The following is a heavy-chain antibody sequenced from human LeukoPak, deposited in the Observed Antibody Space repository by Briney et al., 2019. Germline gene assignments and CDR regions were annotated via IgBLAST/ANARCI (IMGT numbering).Heavy chain of an antibody. D-gene: IGHD1-14*01. CDR1: RFTFNSHW. CDR3: ATPGGRLAPP. J-gene: IGHJ5*02. Sequence: GGSLRLSCTGYRFTFNSHWMHWVRQAPGKGLVWVSRINPDGSSTTYADSVKGRFTISRDNAKNTLYLQMNSLRAEDTAVYYCATPGGRLAPPWGLGTLVTVSS. CDR2: INPDGSST. V-gene: IGHV3-74*01.